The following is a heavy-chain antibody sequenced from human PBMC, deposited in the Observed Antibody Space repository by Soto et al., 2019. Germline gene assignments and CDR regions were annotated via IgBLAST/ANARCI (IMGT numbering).Heavy chain of an antibody. CDR1: GGTFSSYA. Sequence: QVQLVQSGAEVKKPGSSVKVSCKASGGTFSSYAISWVRQAPGQGLEWMGGIIPICGTANYAQKFQGRVTITADESTSTAYMELSSLRSEDTAVYYCARDGVGATSDYYYYGMDVWGQGTTVTVSS. CDR3: ARDGVGATSDYYYYGMDV. J-gene: IGHJ6*02. V-gene: IGHV1-69*12. D-gene: IGHD1-26*01. CDR2: IIPICGTA.